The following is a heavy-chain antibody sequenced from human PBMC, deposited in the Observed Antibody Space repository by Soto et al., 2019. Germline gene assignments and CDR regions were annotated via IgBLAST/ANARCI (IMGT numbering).Heavy chain of an antibody. V-gene: IGHV3-66*01. CDR1: GFTVSSKY. CDR2: IQSGGPT. J-gene: IGHJ6*04. D-gene: IGHD2-15*01. Sequence: PGGSLRLSCAASGFTVSSKYMSWVRQAPGKGLEWVSLIQSGGPTYYADSVKGRFTISRDTSENTVHLQMDSLRAEDTAVYYCARDDVLCDGGRCYGVPLDLRAKRTTVTVSS. CDR3: ARDDVLCDGGRCYGVPLDL.